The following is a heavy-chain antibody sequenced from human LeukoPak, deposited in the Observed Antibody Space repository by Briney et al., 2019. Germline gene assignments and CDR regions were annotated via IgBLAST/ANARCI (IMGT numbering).Heavy chain of an antibody. V-gene: IGHV3-23*01. J-gene: IGHJ6*03. Sequence: PGGSLRLSCAASGFTFSSYAMSWVRQAPGKGLEWVSAISGSGGSTYYADSVKGRFTISRDNSKNTLYLQMNSLRAEDTAVYYCAKGGYSSSWFRGGYYYYMDVWGKGTTVTVSS. D-gene: IGHD6-13*01. CDR3: AKGGYSSSWFRGGYYYYMDV. CDR1: GFTFSSYA. CDR2: ISGSGGST.